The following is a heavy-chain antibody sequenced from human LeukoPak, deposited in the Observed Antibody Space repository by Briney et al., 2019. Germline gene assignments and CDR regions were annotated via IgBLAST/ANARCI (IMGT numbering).Heavy chain of an antibody. CDR2: IIPILDTA. D-gene: IGHD6-13*01. J-gene: IGHJ4*02. V-gene: IGHV1-69*13. CDR3: ARCGSSWFYVY. Sequence: SVKVSCTASGGTFSRYAISWVRQAPGQGLEWMGGIIPILDTANYAQKFQGRVTITADESTSTAYMELSSLRSEDTAAYYCARCGSSWFYVYWGQGTLVTVSS. CDR1: GGTFSRYA.